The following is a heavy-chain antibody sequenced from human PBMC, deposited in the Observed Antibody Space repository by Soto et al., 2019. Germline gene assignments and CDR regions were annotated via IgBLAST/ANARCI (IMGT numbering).Heavy chain of an antibody. J-gene: IGHJ6*03. V-gene: IGHV1-18*01. D-gene: IGHD4-17*01. CDR3: ARTTATASYYYMDV. CDR2: ISTYNGNT. CDR1: GYTFTNYG. Sequence: QVQLVQSGAEVKQPGASVKVSCKASGYTFTNYGFTWVRQAPGQGLEWLGWISTYNGNTKYAQKVQGRLTMTTDTSTSTANMELTSLRSDDTALYYCARTTATASYYYMDVWGKGSTVTVSS.